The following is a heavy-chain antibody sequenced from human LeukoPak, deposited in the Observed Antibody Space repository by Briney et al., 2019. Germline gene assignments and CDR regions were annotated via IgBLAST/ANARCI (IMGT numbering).Heavy chain of an antibody. J-gene: IGHJ4*02. V-gene: IGHV4-39*07. CDR1: GGSISSSSYY. CDR3: ARDSGSYLSDY. D-gene: IGHD1-26*01. CDR2: IYYSGST. Sequence: SETLSLTCTVSGGSISSSSYYWGWIRQPPGKGLEWIGSIYYSGSTYYNPSLKSRVTISVDTSKNQFSLKLSSVTAADTAVYYCARDSGSYLSDYWGQGTLVTVSS.